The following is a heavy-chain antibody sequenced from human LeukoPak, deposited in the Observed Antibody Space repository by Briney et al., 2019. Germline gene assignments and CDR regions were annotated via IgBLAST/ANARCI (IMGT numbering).Heavy chain of an antibody. CDR3: ARDSSGLISEYFFDY. Sequence: PSETLSLTCAVYGGSFSGYYWSWIRQPPGKGLEWIGEINHSGSTNYNPSLKSRVTISVDTSKNQFSLKLSSVTAADTAVYYCARDSSGLISEYFFDYWGQGTLVTVSP. CDR2: INHSGST. J-gene: IGHJ4*02. V-gene: IGHV4-34*01. CDR1: GGSFSGYY. D-gene: IGHD3-22*01.